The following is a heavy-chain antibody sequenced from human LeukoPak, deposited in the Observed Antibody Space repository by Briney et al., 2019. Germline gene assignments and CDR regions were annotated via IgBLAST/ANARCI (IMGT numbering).Heavy chain of an antibody. CDR3: ARDRTYCTNGVCYFRAFDI. J-gene: IGHJ3*02. D-gene: IGHD2-8*01. CDR2: ICYDGTNK. CDR1: GFTFSSYG. Sequence: PGGSLRLSCAASGFTFSSYGMHWVRQAPGKGLEWVAVICYDGTNKYYADSVKGRFTISRDNSKNTLYLQMNSLRAEDTAVYYCARDRTYCTNGVCYFRAFDIWGQGTMVTVSS. V-gene: IGHV3-33*01.